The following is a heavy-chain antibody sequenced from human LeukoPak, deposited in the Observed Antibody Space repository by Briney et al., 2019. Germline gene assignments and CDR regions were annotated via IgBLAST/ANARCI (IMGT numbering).Heavy chain of an antibody. J-gene: IGHJ4*02. CDR3: ARDGRCGGDCYAS. D-gene: IGHD2-21*02. Sequence: GGSLRLSCAASGLSFSSSTMNWVRQAPGKGLEWVSIISSSSSYIYYADSVKGRFTISRDNAKNALYLQMNSLRVEDTAVYYCARDGRCGGDCYASWGQGTLVTVSS. CDR2: ISSSSSYI. CDR1: GLSFSSST. V-gene: IGHV3-21*01.